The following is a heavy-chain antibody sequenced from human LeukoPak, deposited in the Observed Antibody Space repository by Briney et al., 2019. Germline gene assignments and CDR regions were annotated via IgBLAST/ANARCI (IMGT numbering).Heavy chain of an antibody. Sequence: PSETLSLTCTVSGYSISSGYYWGWIRQPPGKGLEWIGSIYHSGRTFYNPSLKSRVTISVDTSKNQFSLKLTSVTAADTAVYYCARVESYPLRNAFDIWGQGTMVTVSS. J-gene: IGHJ3*02. CDR2: IYHSGRT. CDR3: ARVESYPLRNAFDI. V-gene: IGHV4-38-2*02. D-gene: IGHD1-14*01. CDR1: GYSISSGYY.